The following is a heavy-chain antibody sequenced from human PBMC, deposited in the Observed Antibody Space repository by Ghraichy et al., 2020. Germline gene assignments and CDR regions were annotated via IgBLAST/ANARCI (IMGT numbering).Heavy chain of an antibody. D-gene: IGHD5-18*01. Sequence: GGSLRLSCAASGFTVSGTYVSWVRQPPGKGLEWVSVIYSGGSTYYRDSVKGRFTISRDTSKDTVYLQMDSLRAEDTAMYYCARDGGGRRGYSYGPGPAVWGQGTLVAVSS. J-gene: IGHJ4*02. CDR2: IYSGGST. CDR1: GFTVSGTY. V-gene: IGHV3-53*01. CDR3: ARDGGGRRGYSYGPGPAV.